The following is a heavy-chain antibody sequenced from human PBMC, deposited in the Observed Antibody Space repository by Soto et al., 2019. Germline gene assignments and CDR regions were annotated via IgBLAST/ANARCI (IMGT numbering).Heavy chain of an antibody. CDR2: IIPILGIA. CDR3: ARVAVSAAAGGGWYYFYY. D-gene: IGHD6-13*01. V-gene: IGHV1-69*02. CDR1: GGTFSSYT. J-gene: IGHJ4*02. Sequence: QVQLVQSGAEVKKPGSSVKVSCKASGGTFSSYTISWVRQAPGQGLEWMGRIIPILGIANYAQKFQGRVTITADKSTSTAYMEVSSLRSEDTAVYYCARVAVSAAAGGGWYYFYYWGQGTLVVVSS.